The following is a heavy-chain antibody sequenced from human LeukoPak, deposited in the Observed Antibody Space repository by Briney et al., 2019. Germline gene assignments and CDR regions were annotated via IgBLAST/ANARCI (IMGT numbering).Heavy chain of an antibody. Sequence: PSETLSLTCAVSGGSLSSGGYSWSWIRQPPGKGLEWIGYIYHSGSTYYNPSLKSRVTISVDRSKNQFSLKLSSVTAADTAVYYCARDRGGYGSIDYWGQGTLVTVSS. CDR1: GGSLSSGGYS. CDR3: ARDRGGYGSIDY. CDR2: IYHSGST. D-gene: IGHD3-10*01. V-gene: IGHV4-30-2*01. J-gene: IGHJ4*02.